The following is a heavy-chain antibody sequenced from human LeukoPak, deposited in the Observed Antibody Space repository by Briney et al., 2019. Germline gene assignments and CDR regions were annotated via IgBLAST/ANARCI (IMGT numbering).Heavy chain of an antibody. V-gene: IGHV3-7*03. CDR1: GFTFSSYW. D-gene: IGHD3-10*01. CDR3: AKVTYGSGTYGAFDY. CDR2: IKQDGSEK. Sequence: GGSLRLSCAASGFTFSSYWMSWVRQAPGKGLEWVANIKQDGSEKYYVDSVKGRFTISRDNAKNSLYLQMNSLRAEDTAVYYCAKVTYGSGTYGAFDYWGQGTLVTVSS. J-gene: IGHJ4*02.